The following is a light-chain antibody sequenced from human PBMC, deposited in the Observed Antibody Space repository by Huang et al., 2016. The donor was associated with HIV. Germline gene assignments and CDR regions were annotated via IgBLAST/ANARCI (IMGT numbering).Light chain of an antibody. V-gene: IGKV3-15*01. CDR1: QSVSSN. CDR3: QQYNNWPPIT. J-gene: IGKJ5*01. CDR2: GAS. Sequence: EIVMTQSPVILSVFPGERATPACRASQSVSSNLAWYQQKPGQAPRLLIYGASTRATGVPARFSGGGSGTEFTLTISSLQSEDFALYYCQQYNNWPPITFGQGTRLEIK.